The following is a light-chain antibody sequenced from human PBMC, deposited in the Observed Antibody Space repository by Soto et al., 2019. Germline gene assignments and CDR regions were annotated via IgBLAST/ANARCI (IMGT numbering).Light chain of an antibody. V-gene: IGLV1-44*01. J-gene: IGLJ2*01. CDR1: SSNVGSNT. Sequence: QNVVTQPPSASGTPGQRVTISCSGSSSNVGSNTVDWYQLLPGTAPKLLIYHNNQRPSGVPDRLSGSKSGTSASLAISGLQSEYEADYYCAVWDDTLKAVVFGGGTKVTVL. CDR3: AVWDDTLKAVV. CDR2: HNN.